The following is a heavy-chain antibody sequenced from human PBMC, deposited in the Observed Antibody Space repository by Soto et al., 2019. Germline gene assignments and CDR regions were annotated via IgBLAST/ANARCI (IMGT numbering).Heavy chain of an antibody. D-gene: IGHD3-22*01. Sequence: SVKVSCKASGGTFSSYALSWVRQAPGQGLEWMGGIIPIFDTANYAQKFQGRVTISADESTSTAYMELSSLRSEDTAVYYCARALYYYDSSGPRYFDQWGQGTLVSVSS. CDR1: GGTFSSYA. V-gene: IGHV1-69*13. CDR2: IIPIFDTA. CDR3: ARALYYYDSSGPRYFDQ. J-gene: IGHJ4*02.